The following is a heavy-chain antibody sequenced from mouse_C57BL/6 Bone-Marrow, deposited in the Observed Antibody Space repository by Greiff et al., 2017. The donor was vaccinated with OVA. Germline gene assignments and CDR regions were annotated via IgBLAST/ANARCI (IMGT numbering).Heavy chain of an antibody. CDR3: ARSKEMDY. V-gene: IGHV1-42*01. CDR1: GYSFTGYY. CDR2: INPSTGGT. J-gene: IGHJ4*01. Sequence: EVHLVESGPELVKPGASVKISCKASGYSFTGYYMNWVKQSPEKSLEWIGEINPSTGGTTYNQKFKAKATLTVDKSSSTAYMQLKSLTSEDSAVYYCARSKEMDYWGQGTSVTVSS.